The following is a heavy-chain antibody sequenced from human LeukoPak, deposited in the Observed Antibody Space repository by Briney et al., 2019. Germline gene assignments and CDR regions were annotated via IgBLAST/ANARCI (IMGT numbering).Heavy chain of an antibody. CDR2: ISSSSSTI. CDR1: GFTFSSYA. CDR3: ARDGDIVVVPAAIPTFFDY. V-gene: IGHV3-48*01. J-gene: IGHJ4*02. Sequence: GGSLRLSCAASGFTFSSYAMSWVRQAPGKGLEWVSYISSSSSTIYYADSVKGRFTISRDNAKNSLYLQMNSLRAEDTAVYYCARDGDIVVVPAAIPTFFDYWGQGTLVTVSS. D-gene: IGHD2-2*02.